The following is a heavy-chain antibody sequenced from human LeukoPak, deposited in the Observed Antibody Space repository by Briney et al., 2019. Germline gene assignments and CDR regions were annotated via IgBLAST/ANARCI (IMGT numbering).Heavy chain of an antibody. V-gene: IGHV4-31*03. D-gene: IGHD3-10*01. CDR1: GGSISSGGYY. CDR2: IYYSGST. Sequence: LSLTCTVSGGSISSGGYYWSWIRQHPGKGLEWIGYIYYSGSTYYNPSLKSRVTISVDTSKNQFSLKLSSVTAADTAVYYCARVGGMVRGVIITEAYAFDIWGQGTMVTVSS. J-gene: IGHJ3*02. CDR3: ARVGGMVRGVIITEAYAFDI.